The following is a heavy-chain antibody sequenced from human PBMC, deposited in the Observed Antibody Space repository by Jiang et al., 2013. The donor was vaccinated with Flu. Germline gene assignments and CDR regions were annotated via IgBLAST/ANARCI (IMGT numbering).Heavy chain of an antibody. V-gene: IGHV3-73*01. J-gene: IGHJ4*02. CDR3: TRLANRDSSGYYGY. Sequence: TISRDDSKNTAYLQMNSLKTEDTAVYYCTRLANRDSSGYYGYWGQGTLVTVSS. D-gene: IGHD3-22*01.